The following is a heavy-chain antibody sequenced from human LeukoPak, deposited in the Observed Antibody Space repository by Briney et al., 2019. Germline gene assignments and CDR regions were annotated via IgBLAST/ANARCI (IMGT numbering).Heavy chain of an antibody. J-gene: IGHJ4*02. Sequence: ASVKVSCKASGGTFSSYAISWVRQAPGQGLEWMGRITPIFGTANYAQKFQGRVTITTDESTSTAYMELSSLRSEDTAVYYCARARFCGGDCYAAADYWGQGTLVTVSS. CDR3: ARARFCGGDCYAAADY. CDR1: GGTFSSYA. CDR2: ITPIFGTA. V-gene: IGHV1-69*05. D-gene: IGHD2-21*02.